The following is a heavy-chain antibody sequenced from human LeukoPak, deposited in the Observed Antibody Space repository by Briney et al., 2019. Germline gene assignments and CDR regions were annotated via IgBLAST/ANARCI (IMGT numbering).Heavy chain of an antibody. CDR1: GAPISSNNW. D-gene: IGHD1-26*01. CDR3: ARSGSYVGPFDY. J-gene: IGHJ4*02. V-gene: IGHV4-4*02. Sequence: SETLSLTCAVSGAPISSNNWWWSWVRQPPGKGLEWIGEIYHSGSTNYNPSLKSRVTMSVDKSKNQFSLKLSSVTAADTAVYYCARSGSYVGPFDYWGQGTLVTVSS. CDR2: IYHSGST.